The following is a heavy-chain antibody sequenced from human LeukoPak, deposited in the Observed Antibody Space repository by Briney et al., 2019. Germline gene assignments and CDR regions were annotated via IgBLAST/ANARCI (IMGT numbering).Heavy chain of an antibody. Sequence: ASVKVSCKAFGATLNIGHAFIWARQAPGQGLQWMGRIIPFLGEVNYAQNFQGRVSFTADKSTATMYMEMKSLRLDDTAIYHCSPCGHAYDWFGPWGQGTLVTVSS. CDR1: GATLNIGHA. CDR3: SPCGHAYDWFGP. V-gene: IGHV1-69*04. J-gene: IGHJ5*02. D-gene: IGHD5-12*01. CDR2: IIPFLGEV.